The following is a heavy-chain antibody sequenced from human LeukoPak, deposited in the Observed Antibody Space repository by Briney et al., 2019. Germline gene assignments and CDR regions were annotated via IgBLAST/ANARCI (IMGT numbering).Heavy chain of an antibody. Sequence: SETLSLTCTVSGGSISSYYWSWIRQPPGNGLEWIGYIYYSGSTNYNPSLKSRVTISVDTSKNQFSLKLSSVTAADTAVYYCARQDGGDYDFWSGYYSAYYFDYWGQGTLVTVSS. CDR1: GGSISSYY. CDR2: IYYSGST. CDR3: ARQDGGDYDFWSGYYSAYYFDY. J-gene: IGHJ4*02. D-gene: IGHD3-3*01. V-gene: IGHV4-59*08.